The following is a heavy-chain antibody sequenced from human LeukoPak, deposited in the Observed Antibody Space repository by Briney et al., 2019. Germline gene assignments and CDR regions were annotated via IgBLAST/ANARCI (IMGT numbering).Heavy chain of an antibody. D-gene: IGHD1-26*01. CDR3: TRGYSGRSAYAFDI. CDR1: GSTFSDQY. Sequence: GGSLRLSCAASGSTFSDQYMDWVRQAPGKGLQWVGRTGNKASRYTTEYAASVEGRFTISRDDSKNSLYLQMNSLKTEGAALYYCTRGYSGRSAYAFDIWGQGTMVTVSS. CDR2: TGNKASRYTT. J-gene: IGHJ3*02. V-gene: IGHV3-72*01.